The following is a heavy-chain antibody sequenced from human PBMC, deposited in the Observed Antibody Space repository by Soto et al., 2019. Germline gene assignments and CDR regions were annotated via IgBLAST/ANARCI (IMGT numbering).Heavy chain of an antibody. Sequence: QVQLQESGPGLVKPSETLSLTCSVSGGSISGSYWSWIRQSPGKGLEWLGYVYYTVSTNYSPSLMIRLRISLDKSTNAFSLRLISVTAADTAVYFCARSVAVPGAHIDYWGQGTQVTVSS. CDR3: ARSVAVPGAHIDY. J-gene: IGHJ4*02. V-gene: IGHV4-59*01. D-gene: IGHD6-19*01. CDR2: VYYTVST. CDR1: GGSISGSY.